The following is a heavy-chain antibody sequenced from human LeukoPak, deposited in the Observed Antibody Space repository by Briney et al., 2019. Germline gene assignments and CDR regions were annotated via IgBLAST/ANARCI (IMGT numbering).Heavy chain of an antibody. CDR1: AYTFTGYY. J-gene: IGHJ5*02. V-gene: IGHV1-2*02. CDR3: ARESIGGADYGNTATKRGWFDP. CDR2: INPNSGGT. Sequence: GASVKVSCKASAYTFTGYYMHWVRQAPGQGLEWMGWINPNSGGTNYAQKFQGRVTMTRDTSISTAYMELSRLRSDDTAVYYCARESIGGADYGNTATKRGWFDPWGQGTLVTVSS. D-gene: IGHD4-11*01.